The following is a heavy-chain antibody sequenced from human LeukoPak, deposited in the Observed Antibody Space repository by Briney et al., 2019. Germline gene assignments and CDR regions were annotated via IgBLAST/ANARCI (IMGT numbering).Heavy chain of an antibody. CDR2: IYYSGST. CDR3: ARSSEGRYYYDSSGYSYFYYYMDV. Sequence: PSETLSLTCTVSGGSISSSSFYWGWIRQPPGKGLEWIGSIYYSGSTYYNPSLKSPVTISIDTSQNQFSLKLSSVTAADTAVYYCARSSEGRYYYDSSGYSYFYYYMDVWGKGTTVTISS. CDR1: GGSISSSSFY. D-gene: IGHD3-22*01. J-gene: IGHJ6*03. V-gene: IGHV4-39*01.